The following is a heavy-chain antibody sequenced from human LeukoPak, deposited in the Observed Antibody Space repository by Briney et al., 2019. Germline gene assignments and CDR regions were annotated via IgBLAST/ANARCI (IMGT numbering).Heavy chain of an antibody. D-gene: IGHD3-10*01. CDR3: ARDSGNFHYDMDV. J-gene: IGHJ6*02. CDR1: GYSFNSHH. V-gene: IGHV1-46*02. CDR2: KFSHDGTT. Sequence: ASVKVSCKTSGYSFNSHHVHWVRQAPGQGLEWMGVKFSHDGTTSYTQNFQGRFTMTRDTSTSTVYMELSSLRSEDTAVYYCARDSGNFHYDMDVWGQGTTVIVSS.